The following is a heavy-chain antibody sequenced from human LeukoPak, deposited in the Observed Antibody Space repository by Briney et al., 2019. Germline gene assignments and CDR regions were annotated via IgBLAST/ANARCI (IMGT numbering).Heavy chain of an antibody. CDR1: GFTFSSYA. CDR2: ISGSGGST. D-gene: IGHD6-13*01. Sequence: GGSLRLSCAASGFTFSSYAMSWVRQAPGKGLEWVSVISGSGGSTYYADSAKGRFTISRDNSKNTLYLQMNSLRAEDTAVYYCAKGVQQQLVQVSLGYWGQGTLVTVSS. CDR3: AKGVQQQLVQVSLGY. J-gene: IGHJ4*02. V-gene: IGHV3-23*01.